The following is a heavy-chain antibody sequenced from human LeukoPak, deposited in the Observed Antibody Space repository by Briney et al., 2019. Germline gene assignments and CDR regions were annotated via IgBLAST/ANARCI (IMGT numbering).Heavy chain of an antibody. CDR1: GFTFSSYG. CDR3: AKDSAITMAHYFDY. V-gene: IGHV3-33*06. J-gene: IGHJ4*02. Sequence: GGSLRLSCAASGFTFSSYGMHWVRQAPGKGREWVAVIWYDGSNKYYADSVKGRFTISRDNSKNTLYLQMNSLRAEDTAVYYCAKDSAITMAHYFDYWGQGTLVTVSS. CDR2: IWYDGSNK. D-gene: IGHD3-10*01.